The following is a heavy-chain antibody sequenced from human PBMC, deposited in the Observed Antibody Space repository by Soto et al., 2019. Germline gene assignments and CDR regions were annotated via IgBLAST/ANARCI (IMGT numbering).Heavy chain of an antibody. Sequence: GGSLRLSCAASGFTFSSYVMHWVRQAPGKGLEWVAIISYDGSNKYYADSVKGRFTISRDNSKNTLYLQMNSLRAEDTAVYYCAKDGGGYSYGTMDVWGQGTTVTVSS. V-gene: IGHV3-30*18. CDR2: ISYDGSNK. D-gene: IGHD5-18*01. J-gene: IGHJ6*02. CDR3: AKDGGGYSYGTMDV. CDR1: GFTFSSYV.